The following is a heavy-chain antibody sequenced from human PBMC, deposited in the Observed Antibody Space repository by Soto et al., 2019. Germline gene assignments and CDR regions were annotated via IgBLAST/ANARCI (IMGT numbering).Heavy chain of an antibody. CDR1: AGAFTYYI. Sequence: SVKVFFKASAGAFTYYIFYWVRQAPGQGLEWMGGIIPMFGTPKYAQKFQHRVTISADVSTGTAYMELTRLRFDDTAVYYCAGGRDQPPVGLYFESWGEGTRVTVSS. V-gene: IGHV1-69*13. CDR2: IIPMFGTP. CDR3: AGGRDQPPVGLYFES. D-gene: IGHD1-26*01. J-gene: IGHJ4*02.